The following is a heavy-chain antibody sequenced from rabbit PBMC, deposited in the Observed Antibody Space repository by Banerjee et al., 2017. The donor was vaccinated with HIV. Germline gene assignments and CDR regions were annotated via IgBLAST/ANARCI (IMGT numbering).Heavy chain of an antibody. D-gene: IGHD4-1*01. CDR2: IGIGSGTT. Sequence: QEQLEESGGDLVKPEGSLTLTCTASGFSFSSGYWMCWVRQAPGKGLEWIGCIGIGSGTTYYASWAKGRFTVSKTSSTTVTLQMTSLTAADTATYFCARDIYSDGWGTINLWGPGTLVTVS. CDR1: GFSFSSGYW. V-gene: IGHV1S45*01. J-gene: IGHJ4*01. CDR3: ARDIYSDGWGTINL.